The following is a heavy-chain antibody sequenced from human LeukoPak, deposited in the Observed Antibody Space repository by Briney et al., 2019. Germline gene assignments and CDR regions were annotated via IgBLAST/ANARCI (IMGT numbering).Heavy chain of an antibody. D-gene: IGHD3-22*01. CDR2: IYYSGNT. Sequence: PSEPLSLTCTVSGVSISSSNSYWGWIRQPPGRGLEWIGSIYYSGNTYYNASLKSQVSISIATSKTQFSLSLTSVTAADTAVYYCARVVVITTTIYYFDYWGQGTLVTVSS. CDR1: GVSISSSNSY. CDR3: ARVVVITTTIYYFDY. V-gene: IGHV4-39*01. J-gene: IGHJ4*02.